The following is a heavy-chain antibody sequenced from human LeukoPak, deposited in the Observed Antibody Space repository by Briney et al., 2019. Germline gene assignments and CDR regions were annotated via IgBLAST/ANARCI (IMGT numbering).Heavy chain of an antibody. V-gene: IGHV3-23*01. D-gene: IGHD3-22*01. CDR2: ISDSGGST. CDR1: GVTLSNYG. CDR3: AKRGVVIRVILVGFHKEAYYFDS. J-gene: IGHJ4*02. Sequence: GGSLRLSCAVSGVTLSNYGMSWVRQAPGKGLEWVAGISDSGGSTKYADSVKGRFTISRDNPKNTLFLQMNSLRAEDTAVYFCAKRGVVIRVILVGFHKEAYYFDSWGQGALVTVSS.